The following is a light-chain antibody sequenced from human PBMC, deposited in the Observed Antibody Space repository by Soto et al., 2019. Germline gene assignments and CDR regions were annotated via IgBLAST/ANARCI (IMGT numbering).Light chain of an antibody. V-gene: IGLV1-44*01. CDR1: SSNIGSNY. J-gene: IGLJ3*02. Sequence: QSVLTQSPSASGTPGQRVTISCSGSSSNIGSNYVYWYRQLPGTAPKLLIYSDTQRPSGVPDRFSGSKSGTSASLAISGLQSEDEADYYCATWDDSLNGWVFGGGTKLTVL. CDR3: ATWDDSLNGWV. CDR2: SDT.